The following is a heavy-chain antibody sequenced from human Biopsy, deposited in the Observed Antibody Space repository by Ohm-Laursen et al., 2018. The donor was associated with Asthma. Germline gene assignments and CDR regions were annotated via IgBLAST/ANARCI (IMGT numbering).Heavy chain of an antibody. Sequence: SLRLSCAASGFTFSSYCMHWVRQAPGQGLVWVSRINSDGSSTSYADSVKGRFTISRDNAKNTLYLEMDSLRAEDTAVYYCARGPAWQQLDNWGQGTLVTVSS. CDR3: ARGPAWQQLDN. J-gene: IGHJ4*02. D-gene: IGHD6-13*01. CDR1: GFTFSSYC. V-gene: IGHV3-74*01. CDR2: INSDGSST.